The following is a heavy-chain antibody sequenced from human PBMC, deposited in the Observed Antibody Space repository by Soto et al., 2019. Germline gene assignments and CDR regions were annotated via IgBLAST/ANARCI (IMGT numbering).Heavy chain of an antibody. CDR2: IYYSGST. D-gene: IGHD1-20*01. CDR1: GGSISSGGYY. Sequence: SETLSLTCTVSGGSISSGGYYWSWIRQHPGKGLEWIGYIYYSGSTYYNPSLRSRVTISVDTSKNQFSLKLSSVTAADTAVYYCARADRGNWNRSNYGMDVWGQGTTVTVSS. CDR3: ARADRGNWNRSNYGMDV. J-gene: IGHJ6*02. V-gene: IGHV4-31*03.